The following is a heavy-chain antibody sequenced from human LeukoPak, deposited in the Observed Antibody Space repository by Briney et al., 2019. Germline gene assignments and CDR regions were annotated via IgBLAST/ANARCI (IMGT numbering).Heavy chain of an antibody. V-gene: IGHV3-21*01. CDR2: ISSSSSYI. CDR1: GFTFSSYS. CDR3: ARDTYYYDSSGYYWVSWDY. J-gene: IGHJ4*02. D-gene: IGHD3-22*01. Sequence: GGSLRLSCAASGFTFSSYSMNWVRQAPGKGLEWVSSISSSSSYIYYADSVKGRFTISRDNAKNSLYLQMNSLRAGDTAVYYCARDTYYYDSSGYYWVSWDYWGQGTLVTVSS.